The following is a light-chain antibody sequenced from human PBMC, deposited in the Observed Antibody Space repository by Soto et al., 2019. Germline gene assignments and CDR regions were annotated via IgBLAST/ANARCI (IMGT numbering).Light chain of an antibody. CDR1: QSVSSN. CDR2: GAS. Sequence: EIMMTQSPATLSVSPGERATLSCRASQSVSSNLAWYQQKPGQAPRLLIYGASTRATDIPARFSGSGSGTEFTLTISSLQSEDFAVYYCQQYNSWPPVTFGQGSKLDI. CDR3: QQYNSWPPVT. J-gene: IGKJ1*01. V-gene: IGKV3-15*01.